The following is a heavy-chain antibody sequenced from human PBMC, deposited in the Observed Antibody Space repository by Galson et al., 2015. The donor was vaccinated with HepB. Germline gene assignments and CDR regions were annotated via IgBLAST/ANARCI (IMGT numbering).Heavy chain of an antibody. D-gene: IGHD2-15*01. V-gene: IGHV1-18*01. CDR1: GYPLYTYS. CDR3: ARGALVVVVDATENNWFDP. Sequence: SVKVSCKASGYPLYTYSITWVRQAPGQGLEWLGWINPYSRNTKVARKVQGRVSLTADISTNTAYMELRRLTSDDTAVYYCARGALVVVVDATENNWFDPWGQGTLVTVSS. J-gene: IGHJ5*02. CDR2: INPYSRNT.